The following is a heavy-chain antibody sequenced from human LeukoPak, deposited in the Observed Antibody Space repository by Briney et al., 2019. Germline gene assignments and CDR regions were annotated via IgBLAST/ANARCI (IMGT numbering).Heavy chain of an antibody. D-gene: IGHD2-21*02. Sequence: GGSLRLSCAASGFTFSNAWMSWVRQAPGKGLEWVGRIKSKTDGGTTDYAAPVKGRFTISRDDPKNTLYLQMNSLKTEDTAVYYCTTDLVVVTATEEPHAFDIWGQGTMVTVSS. CDR3: TTDLVVVTATEEPHAFDI. CDR2: IKSKTDGGTT. CDR1: GFTFSNAW. J-gene: IGHJ3*02. V-gene: IGHV3-15*01.